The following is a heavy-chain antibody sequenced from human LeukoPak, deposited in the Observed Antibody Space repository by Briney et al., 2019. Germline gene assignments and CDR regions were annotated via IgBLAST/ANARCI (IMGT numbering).Heavy chain of an antibody. CDR3: ALYCSGGSCYSMGGAFDI. Sequence: GGSLRLSCAASGFTFSKYAMTWVRQAPGKGLEWISAISGNGDSTYYVDSVKGRFTISRDNSKNTLYLQMNSLRAEDTAVYYCALYCSGGSCYSMGGAFDIWGQGTVVTVSS. CDR1: GFTFSKYA. V-gene: IGHV3-23*01. D-gene: IGHD2-15*01. J-gene: IGHJ3*02. CDR2: ISGNGDST.